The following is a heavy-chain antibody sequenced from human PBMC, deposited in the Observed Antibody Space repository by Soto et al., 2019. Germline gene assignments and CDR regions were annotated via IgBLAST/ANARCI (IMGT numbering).Heavy chain of an antibody. CDR3: HYYYYYYGMDV. Sequence: QVQLVQSGAEVKKPGASVKVSCKASGYTFTSYGISWVRQAPGQGLEWMGWISAYNGNTNYAQKLQGRVTMTTDTSTSTGYMELRSLRSDDTAVYYSHYYYYYYGMDVWGQGTTVTVSS. V-gene: IGHV1-18*01. J-gene: IGHJ6*02. CDR1: GYTFTSYG. CDR2: ISAYNGNT.